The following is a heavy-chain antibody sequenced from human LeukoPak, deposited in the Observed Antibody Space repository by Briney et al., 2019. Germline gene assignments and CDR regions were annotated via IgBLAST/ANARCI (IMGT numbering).Heavy chain of an antibody. CDR2: INPNSGGT. CDR1: GYTFTGYY. Sequence: ASVKVSCKASGYTFTGYYIHWVRQAPGQGLEWMGWINPNSGGTNYAQKFQGRVTMTRDTSISTAYMELSRLRSDDTAVYYCARGRSGSSSWWIDYWGQGTLVTVSS. V-gene: IGHV1-2*02. D-gene: IGHD6-13*01. CDR3: ARGRSGSSSWWIDY. J-gene: IGHJ4*02.